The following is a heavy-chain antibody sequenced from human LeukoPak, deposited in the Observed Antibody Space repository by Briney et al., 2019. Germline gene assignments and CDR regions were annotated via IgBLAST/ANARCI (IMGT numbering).Heavy chain of an antibody. CDR2: INHSGST. J-gene: IGHJ3*02. CDR1: GGSFSGYY. CDR3: ARVRSDTPNGFDI. V-gene: IGHV4-34*01. D-gene: IGHD5-18*01. Sequence: SETLSLTCAVYGGSFSGYYWSWIRQPPGKGLEWIGEINHSGSTNYNPSLKSRVTISVDTSKNQFSLKLSSVTAADTAVYYCARVRSDTPNGFDIWGQGTMVTVSS.